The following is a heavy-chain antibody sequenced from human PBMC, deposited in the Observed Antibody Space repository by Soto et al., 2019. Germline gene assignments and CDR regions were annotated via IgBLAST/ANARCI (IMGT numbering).Heavy chain of an antibody. CDR3: AVGGAARLRYYYYYGMDV. V-gene: IGHV1-69*13. D-gene: IGHD6-6*01. CDR1: GGTFSSYA. J-gene: IGHJ6*02. CDR2: IIPIFGTA. Sequence: SVKVSCKASGGTFSSYAISWVRQAPGQGLEWMGGIIPIFGTANYAQKFQGRVTITADESTSTAYMELSSLRSEDTAVYYCAVGGAARLRYYYYYGMDVWGQGTTVTVYS.